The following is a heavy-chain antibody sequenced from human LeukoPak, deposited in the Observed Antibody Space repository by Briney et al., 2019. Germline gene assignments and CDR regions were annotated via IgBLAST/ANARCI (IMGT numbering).Heavy chain of an antibody. CDR1: GFTFTDYW. J-gene: IGHJ4*02. V-gene: IGHV3-74*01. CDR2: ISGYGSSA. CDR3: ARPHTGFDS. Sequence: QSGGPLRLSCAASGFTFTDYWMHWIRQAPGGGLVWLSRISGYGSSAYYADPVKGRFTISRDNAKNTLYLQMNSLKPGDTAVYYCARPHTGFDSWGQGTLVTVSS.